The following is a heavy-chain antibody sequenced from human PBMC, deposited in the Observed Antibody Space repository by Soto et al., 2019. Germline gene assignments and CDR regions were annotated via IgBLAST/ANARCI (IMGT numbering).Heavy chain of an antibody. J-gene: IGHJ5*02. D-gene: IGHD6-13*01. CDR1: GFAFRSHA. Sequence: PGGALRLYCTASGFAFRSHAMQWVRQAPGKGLEWVAVISSDGATKYVADSLKGRFTISRDNFESTMSLQMNNLRPEDTALYYCARSSVHIAAAGRLDLWGPGTLVTVSS. CDR3: ARSSVHIAAAGRLDL. V-gene: IGHV3-30*14. CDR2: ISSDGATK.